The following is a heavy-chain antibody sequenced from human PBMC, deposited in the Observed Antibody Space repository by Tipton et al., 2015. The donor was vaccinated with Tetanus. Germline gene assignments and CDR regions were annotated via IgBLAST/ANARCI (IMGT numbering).Heavy chain of an antibody. J-gene: IGHJ4*02. CDR1: GFTFSSYG. Sequence: RSLRLSCAASGFTFSSYGMHWVRQAPGKGLEWVAVISYDGSNKYYADSVKGRFTISRDNSKNTLYLQMNSLRAEDTAVYYCAKGRPDYGGTLTPDWGQGPLVPVSS. D-gene: IGHD4-23*01. CDR2: ISYDGSNK. V-gene: IGHV3-30*18. CDR3: AKGRPDYGGTLTPD.